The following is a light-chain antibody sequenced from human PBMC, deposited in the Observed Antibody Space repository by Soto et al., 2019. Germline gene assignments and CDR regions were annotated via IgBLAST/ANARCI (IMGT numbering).Light chain of an antibody. CDR1: QVINSH. CDR2: AAS. J-gene: IGKJ4*01. V-gene: IGKV1-9*01. CDR3: QQVNSYPLT. Sequence: DIQLTQSPSFLSASVGDRVTITCRASQVINSHLAWYQQKPGKAPKLLIYAASTLQSGVPSRFSGSGSGTDFTLTISSLQPEDFAIYYCQQVNSYPLTFGGGTKVEIK.